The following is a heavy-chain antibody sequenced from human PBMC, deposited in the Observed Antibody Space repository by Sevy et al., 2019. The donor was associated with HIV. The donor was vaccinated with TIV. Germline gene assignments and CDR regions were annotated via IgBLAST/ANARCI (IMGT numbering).Heavy chain of an antibody. D-gene: IGHD6-13*01. CDR1: GYTFTGYY. V-gene: IGHV1-2*02. CDR2: INPNSGGT. Sequence: ASVKVSCKASGYTFTGYYMHWVRQALGQGLEWMGWINPNSGGTNYAQKFQGRVTMTRDTSISTAYMELSRLRSDDMAVYYCARDRTGIAAAGTYYFDYWGQGTLVTVSS. CDR3: ARDRTGIAAAGTYYFDY. J-gene: IGHJ4*02.